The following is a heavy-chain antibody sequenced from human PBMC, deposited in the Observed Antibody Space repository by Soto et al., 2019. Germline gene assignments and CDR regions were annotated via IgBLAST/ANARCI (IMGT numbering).Heavy chain of an antibody. CDR1: GYTFTGYY. Sequence: GASVKVSCKASGYTFTGYYMHWVRQAPGQGLEWMGWINPNSGGTNYAQKFQGRVTMTRDTSISTAYMELSRLRSDDTAVYYCARSDILTCPRAFDIWGQGTMVTVS. CDR2: INPNSGGT. J-gene: IGHJ3*02. CDR3: ARSDILTCPRAFDI. D-gene: IGHD3-9*01. V-gene: IGHV1-2*02.